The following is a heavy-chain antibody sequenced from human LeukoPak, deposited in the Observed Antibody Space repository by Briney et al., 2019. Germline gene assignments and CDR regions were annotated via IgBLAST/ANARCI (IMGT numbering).Heavy chain of an antibody. Sequence: GGSLRLSCAASGFTFSSYGMHWVRQAPGKGLEWVSYIRSSSSTTYYADSVKGRFTISRDDAKNSLYLQMNDLRAEDTAAYYCVRDYDSWGQGTLVSVSS. D-gene: IGHD3-16*01. V-gene: IGHV3-48*01. J-gene: IGHJ5*02. CDR2: IRSSSSTT. CDR1: GFTFSSYG. CDR3: VRDYDS.